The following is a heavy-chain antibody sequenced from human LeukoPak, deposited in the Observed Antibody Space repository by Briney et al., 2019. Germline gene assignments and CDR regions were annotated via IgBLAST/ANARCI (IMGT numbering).Heavy chain of an antibody. CDR2: ISAYNGNT. J-gene: IGHJ6*03. V-gene: IGHV1-18*01. Sequence: GASVKVSCKASGYTFTSYGISWVRQAPGQGLEWMGWISAYNGNTNYAQKLQGRVTMTTDTSTSTAYMELRSLRSDDTAVYYCARDLYEEATGTRAYYYYYYYMDVWGKGTTVTVSS. D-gene: IGHD1/OR15-1a*01. CDR3: ARDLYEEATGTRAYYYYYYYMDV. CDR1: GYTFTSYG.